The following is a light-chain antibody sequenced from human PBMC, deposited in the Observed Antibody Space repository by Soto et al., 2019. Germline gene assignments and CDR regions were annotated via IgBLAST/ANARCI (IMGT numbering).Light chain of an antibody. Sequence: QSVLTQPPSASGTPGQRVTISCSGSRSNIGGNTVNWYQQVPGAAPKLLMYSTNQRPPGVPDRLYGAKAGTSASLAISGLRSEDEADYYCAAWEDSRSAWVCVGGTKLPVL. J-gene: IGLJ3*02. V-gene: IGLV1-44*01. CDR3: AAWEDSRSAWV. CDR1: RSNIGGNT. CDR2: STN.